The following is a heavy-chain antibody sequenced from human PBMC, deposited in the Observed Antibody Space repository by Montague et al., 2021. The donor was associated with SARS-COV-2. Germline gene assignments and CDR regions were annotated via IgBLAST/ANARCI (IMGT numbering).Heavy chain of an antibody. Sequence: SLRLSCAASGFTFSSFSMNWVRQAPGKRLEWVASISSESTYILYAESVRGRFTVSRDNAQNLLFLQMNSLRAEDTALYYCARFYTSKFYSSGVDVWGQGTTVTVSS. V-gene: IGHV3-21*01. CDR1: GFTFSSFS. D-gene: IGHD2-15*01. CDR2: ISSESTYI. J-gene: IGHJ6*02. CDR3: ARFYTSKFYSSGVDV.